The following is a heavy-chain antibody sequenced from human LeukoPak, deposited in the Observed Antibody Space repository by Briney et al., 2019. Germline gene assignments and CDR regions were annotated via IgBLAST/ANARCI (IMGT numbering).Heavy chain of an antibody. CDR1: GYTFATYG. J-gene: IGHJ4*02. D-gene: IGHD3-22*01. V-gene: IGHV1-18*01. CDR3: ARVRPMIVQVDY. CDR2: INLYNGNT. Sequence: ASVKVSCKASGYTFATYGTSWVRQAPRQGLEGMGWINLYNGNTHYAQKLQGRVTLTTDTSTSTAYMELRSLRSDDTAVYYCARVRPMIVQVDYWGQGTLVTVSS.